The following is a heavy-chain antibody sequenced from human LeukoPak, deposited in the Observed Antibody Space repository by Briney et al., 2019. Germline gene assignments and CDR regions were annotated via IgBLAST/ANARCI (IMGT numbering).Heavy chain of an antibody. J-gene: IGHJ4*02. Sequence: SETLSLTCTVSGGSISTSSSYYWGWIRQPPGKGLEWIGSIYYTGDTYYNSSLKSRVTISVDTSKNQFALKLTSVTAADTALYYCARLRGYTYGNPGYWGQGSLVAVSS. V-gene: IGHV4-39*01. CDR1: GGSISTSSSYY. CDR3: ARLRGYTYGNPGY. D-gene: IGHD5-18*01. CDR2: IYYTGDT.